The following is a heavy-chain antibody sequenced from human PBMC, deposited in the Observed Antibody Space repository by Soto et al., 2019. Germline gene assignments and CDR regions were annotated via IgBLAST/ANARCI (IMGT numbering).Heavy chain of an antibody. D-gene: IGHD3-3*01. CDR2: MSYDGNSK. V-gene: IGHV3-30*18. J-gene: IGHJ4*02. CDR3: AKVVTDGFYDVWSGEHDLGY. CDR1: GFTFSNYG. Sequence: QVQLLESGGGVVQSGRSLRLSCTASGFTFSNYGIHWVRQAPGKGLEWMAVMSYDGNSKYHADSVKGRFTIARDNYNNTVYLQRNSLTAEDTAVYYCAKVVTDGFYDVWSGEHDLGYWGQGNRVSVSS.